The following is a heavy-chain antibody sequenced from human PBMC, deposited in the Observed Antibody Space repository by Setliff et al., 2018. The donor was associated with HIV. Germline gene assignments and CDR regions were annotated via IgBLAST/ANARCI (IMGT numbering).Heavy chain of an antibody. D-gene: IGHD4-17*01. CDR3: VRDDYGYNGKGFDY. CDR1: GGSFSGYD. Sequence: SETLSLTCAVYGGSFSGYDWIWIRQHPGKGLEWIGEINHSGSTNYNPSLKSRVTMSLDTSKNQISLKLSSVTAAATAVYFCVRDDYGYNGKGFDYWGPGTLVT. CDR2: INHSGST. J-gene: IGHJ4*02. V-gene: IGHV4-34*01.